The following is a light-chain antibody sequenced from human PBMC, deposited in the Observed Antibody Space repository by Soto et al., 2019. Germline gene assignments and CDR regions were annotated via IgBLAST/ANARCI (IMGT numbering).Light chain of an antibody. Sequence: QSVLARPSSVSGSAGQSITISCTGTSTDVGGYNYVSWYQHHPGKGPKLIIYEVSNRPSGVSDRFSGSKSGNKASLIISNLEAEDESDYYCGPYTSTDTPFVFGTGTKSPS. CDR1: STDVGGYNY. CDR3: GPYTSTDTPFV. J-gene: IGLJ1*01. CDR2: EVS. V-gene: IGLV2-14*01.